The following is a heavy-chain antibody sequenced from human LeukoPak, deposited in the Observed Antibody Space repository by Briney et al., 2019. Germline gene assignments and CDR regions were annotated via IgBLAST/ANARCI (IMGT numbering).Heavy chain of an antibody. Sequence: HTGGSLRLSCAASGFTFSSYGMPWVRQAPGKGLEWVAVISYDGSNKYYADSVKGRFTISRDNSKNTLYLQMNSLRAEDTAVYYCAKDGPAMVRGVIGPWGQGTPVTVSS. V-gene: IGHV3-30*18. CDR3: AKDGPAMVRGVIGP. D-gene: IGHD3-10*01. J-gene: IGHJ5*02. CDR2: ISYDGSNK. CDR1: GFTFSSYG.